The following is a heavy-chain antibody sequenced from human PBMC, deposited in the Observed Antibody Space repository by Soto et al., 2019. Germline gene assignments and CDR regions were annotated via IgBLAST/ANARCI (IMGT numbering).Heavy chain of an antibody. CDR1: GFTFNSYA. CDR3: AKDRRFGEPHFDY. V-gene: IGHV3-23*01. CDR2: ISGGGDST. J-gene: IGHJ4*02. Sequence: PGGSLRLSCAASGFTFNSYAMTWVRQAPGKGLEWVSAISGGGDSTYYSDSVKGRFTISRDNSKNTLYLQMNSLRAEDTAVYYCAKDRRFGEPHFDYWGQGTLVTVSS. D-gene: IGHD3-10*01.